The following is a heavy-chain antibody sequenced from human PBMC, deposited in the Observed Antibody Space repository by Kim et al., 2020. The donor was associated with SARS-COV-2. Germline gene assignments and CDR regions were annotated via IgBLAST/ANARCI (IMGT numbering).Heavy chain of an antibody. CDR2: ST. CDR3: AREPSTYFDY. V-gene: IGHV3-66*01. J-gene: IGHJ4*02. Sequence: STYYADSVKGRLTIARDDSRNTVYLQMNSVRAEDTAVYFCAREPSTYFDYWGQGTLVTVSS.